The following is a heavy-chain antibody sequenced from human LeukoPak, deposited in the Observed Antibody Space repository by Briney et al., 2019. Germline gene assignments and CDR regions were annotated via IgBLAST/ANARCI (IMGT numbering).Heavy chain of an antibody. J-gene: IGHJ4*02. V-gene: IGHV3-7*01. CDR2: IKQDGSEK. Sequence: GGSLRLSCAASGFTFSNYWMSWVRQAPGKGLEWVANIKQDGSEKDYVDSVKGRFIISRDNAKNSLYLQMNSLRAEDTAVYYCASAQDVGRYKYRPGGFYFDYWSQGTLVTVSP. CDR3: ASAQDVGRYKYRPGGFYFDY. CDR1: GFTFSNYW. D-gene: IGHD3-10*01.